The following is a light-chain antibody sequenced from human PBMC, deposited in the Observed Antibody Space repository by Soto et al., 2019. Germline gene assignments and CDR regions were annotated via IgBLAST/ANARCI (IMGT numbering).Light chain of an antibody. CDR1: SSNIGSKT. V-gene: IGLV1-44*01. J-gene: IGLJ2*01. CDR2: SNN. CDR3: AAWDDSLNGVV. Sequence: QSVLTQPPSASGTPGQRVTISCSGSSSNIGSKTVNWYQQLPGTAPKLLIYSNNQRPSGGPVRFSGSKSGPSASRAISGRQAEDEADYYCAAWDDSLNGVVFGGGTKLTVL.